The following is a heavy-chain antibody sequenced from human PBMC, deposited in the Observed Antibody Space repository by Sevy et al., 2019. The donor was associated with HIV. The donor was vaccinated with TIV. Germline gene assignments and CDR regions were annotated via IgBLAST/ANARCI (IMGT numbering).Heavy chain of an antibody. CDR3: ARDRGGYLFDY. Sequence: GGSLRLSCVASGFTVSSNYMNWVRQAPGKGLEWVSIIYRGGSTKYADSVKGRFTISRDNSKNTLYLQMNSLRAEDTAVYYCARDRGGYLFDYWSHGTRVTVSS. CDR1: GFTVSSNY. D-gene: IGHD3-22*01. J-gene: IGHJ4*01. V-gene: IGHV3-66*02. CDR2: IYRGGST.